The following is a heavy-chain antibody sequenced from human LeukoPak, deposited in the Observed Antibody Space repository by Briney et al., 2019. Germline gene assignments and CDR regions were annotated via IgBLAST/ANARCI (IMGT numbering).Heavy chain of an antibody. CDR2: ISGSGGST. D-gene: IGHD2-15*01. J-gene: IGHJ5*02. Sequence: GGSLRLSCAASGFTFSSYAMSWVRQAPGKGLEWVSAISGSGGSTYYAASVRGRFTIFRDNSKKTLYLQMNSLRAEDTAVYYCAKDFSLLGFDPWGQGTLVTVSS. V-gene: IGHV3-23*01. CDR1: GFTFSSYA. CDR3: AKDFSLLGFDP.